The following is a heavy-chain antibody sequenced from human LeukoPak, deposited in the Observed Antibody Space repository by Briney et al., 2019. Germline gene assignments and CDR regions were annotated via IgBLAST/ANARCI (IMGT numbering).Heavy chain of an antibody. V-gene: IGHV1-69*13. Sequence: SVKVSCKASGGTFSSYAISWVRQAPGQGLEWMGGIIPIFGTANYAQKFQGRVTITADESTSTAYMELSSLRSEDTAVYYCARSRIAVAVGFDYWGQGTLVTVSS. CDR2: IIPIFGTA. CDR3: ARSRIAVAVGFDY. CDR1: GGTFSSYA. D-gene: IGHD6-19*01. J-gene: IGHJ4*02.